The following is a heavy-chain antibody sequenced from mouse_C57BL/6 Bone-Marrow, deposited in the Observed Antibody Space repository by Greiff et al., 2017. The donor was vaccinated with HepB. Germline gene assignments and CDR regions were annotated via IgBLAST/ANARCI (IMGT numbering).Heavy chain of an antibody. CDR1: GYTFTDYY. CDR3: ARRAWYFDV. D-gene: IGHD3-1*01. V-gene: IGHV1-19*01. J-gene: IGHJ1*03. Sequence: EVQLQQSGPVLVKPGASVKMSCKASGYTFTDYYMNWVKQSHGKSLEWIGVINPYNGGTSYNQKFKGKATLTVDKSSSTAYMELNSLTSEDSAVYYCARRAWYFDVGGTGTTVTVSS. CDR2: INPYNGGT.